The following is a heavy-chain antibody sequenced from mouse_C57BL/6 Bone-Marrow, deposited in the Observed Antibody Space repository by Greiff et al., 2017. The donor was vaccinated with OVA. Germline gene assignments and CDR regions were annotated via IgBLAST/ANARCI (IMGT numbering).Heavy chain of an antibody. Sequence: GQGLEWIGAIYPGNGDTSYNQKFKGKATLTADKSSSTAYMQLSSLTSEDSAVYYCALYYYGRPWYFDVWGTGTTVTVSS. D-gene: IGHD1-1*01. V-gene: IGHV1-87*01. J-gene: IGHJ1*03. CDR2: GQGLEWIG. CDR3: SEDSAVYYCALYYYGRPWYFDV.